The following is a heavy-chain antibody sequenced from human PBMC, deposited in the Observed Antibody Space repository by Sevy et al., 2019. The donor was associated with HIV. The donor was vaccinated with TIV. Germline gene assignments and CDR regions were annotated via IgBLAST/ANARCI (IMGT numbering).Heavy chain of an antibody. CDR1: GFTFSSYS. Sequence: GGCLRLSCAASGFTFSSYSMNWVRQAPGKGLEWISYISSRSSTIYYADSVKGRFTISRDNAKNSLYLQMNSLRAEDTAVYYCEKDGATLTISYYYYGMDVWGQGTTVTVSS. J-gene: IGHJ6*02. D-gene: IGHD4-17*01. CDR2: ISSRSSTI. CDR3: EKDGATLTISYYYYGMDV. V-gene: IGHV3-48*01.